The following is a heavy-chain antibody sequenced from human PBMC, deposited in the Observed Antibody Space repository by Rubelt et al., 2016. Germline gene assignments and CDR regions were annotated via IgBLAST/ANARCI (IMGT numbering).Heavy chain of an antibody. CDR1: GGSISSSSYY. D-gene: IGHD6-19*01. Sequence: QVQLQQWGAGLLKPSETLSLTCTVSGGSISSSSYYWGWIRQPPGKGLEWIGSSYYSGSTYYNPSLNGRVTLSVDTSKNEFSLKLSSVTAADTAVYYCARHVAGPWGQGTLVTVSS. J-gene: IGHJ5*02. CDR2: SYYSGST. V-gene: IGHV4-39*01. CDR3: ARHVAGP.